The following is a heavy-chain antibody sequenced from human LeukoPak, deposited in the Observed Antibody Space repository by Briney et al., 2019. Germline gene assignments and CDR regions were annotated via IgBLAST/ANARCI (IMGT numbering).Heavy chain of an antibody. V-gene: IGHV4-59*08. CDR2: IYFSGST. J-gene: IGHJ4*02. CDR1: GGSINSSN. Sequence: SSETLSLTCTVSGGSINSSNWSWIRQPPGKRLEWIGNIYFSGSTDHNPSLKSRVTISLDTSKNQFSLKLSSVTAADTAVYYCARRGSGWGFSDYWGQGTLVTVSS. CDR3: ARRGSGWGFSDY. D-gene: IGHD6-19*01.